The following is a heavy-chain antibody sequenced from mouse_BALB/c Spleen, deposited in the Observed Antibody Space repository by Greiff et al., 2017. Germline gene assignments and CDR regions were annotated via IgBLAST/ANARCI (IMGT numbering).Heavy chain of an antibody. J-gene: IGHJ3*01. V-gene: IGHV1S81*02. CDR1: GYTFTSYY. Sequence: QVQLQQPGAELVKPGASVMLSCKASGYTFTSYYMYWVKQRPGQGLEWIGGINPSNGGTNFNEKFKSKATLTVDKSSSTAYMQLSSLTSEDSAVYYCTREEYAWFAYWGQGTLVTVSA. CDR2: INPSNGGT. D-gene: IGHD2-10*02. CDR3: TREEYAWFAY.